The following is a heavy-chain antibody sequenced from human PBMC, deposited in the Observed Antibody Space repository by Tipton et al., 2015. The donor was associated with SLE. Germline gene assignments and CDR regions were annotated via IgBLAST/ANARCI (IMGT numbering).Heavy chain of an antibody. CDR3: ARENGSYWYFDL. V-gene: IGHV3-23*03. CDR2: IYSGGSST. J-gene: IGHJ2*01. D-gene: IGHD3-10*01. CDR1: GFTLSSYA. Sequence: SLRLSCAVSGFTLSSYAMRWVRQAQGKGLEWVSVIYSGGSSTYYADSVKGRFTISRDNAKNTLYLQMNSLRAEDTAVYYCARENGSYWYFDLWGRGTLVTVSS.